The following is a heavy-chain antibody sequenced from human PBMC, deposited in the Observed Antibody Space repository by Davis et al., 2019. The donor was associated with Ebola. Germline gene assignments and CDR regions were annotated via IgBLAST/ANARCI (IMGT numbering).Heavy chain of an antibody. Sequence: GESLKISCEASGFTFSSLGMSWVRQTPGEGLKWVSGIGSGTSGTHYTDSVKGRFTISRDDSENTLYLQMNSLRAEDTAVYYCARDAMRGGDHDCWGQGTLVTVSS. CDR1: GFTFSSLG. V-gene: IGHV3-23*01. D-gene: IGHD4-17*01. J-gene: IGHJ4*02. CDR3: ARDAMRGGDHDC. CDR2: IGSGTSGT.